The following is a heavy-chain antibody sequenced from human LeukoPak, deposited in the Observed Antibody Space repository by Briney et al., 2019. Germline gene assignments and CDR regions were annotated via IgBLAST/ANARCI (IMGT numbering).Heavy chain of an antibody. CDR1: GGTFSSYA. D-gene: IGHD3-22*01. CDR3: ARNSLGYYYDSSGYSMDAFDI. J-gene: IGHJ3*02. V-gene: IGHV1-69*04. CDR2: IIPILGIA. Sequence: ASVKVSCKASGGTFSSYAISWVRQAPGQGLEWMGRIIPILGIANYAQKFQGRVTITADKSTSTAYMELSSLRSEDTAVYYCARNSLGYYYDSSGYSMDAFDIWGQGTMVTVSS.